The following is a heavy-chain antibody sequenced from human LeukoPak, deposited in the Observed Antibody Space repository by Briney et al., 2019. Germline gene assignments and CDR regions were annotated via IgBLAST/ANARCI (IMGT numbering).Heavy chain of an antibody. D-gene: IGHD3-22*01. CDR2: IYSGGST. V-gene: IGHV3-66*04. Sequence: GGSLRLSCAASGFTVSSNYMSWVRQAPGKGLEWVSVIYSGGSTYYADSVKGRFTISRDNSKNTLYLQMNSLRAEDTAVYYCARLGYYYDTSGYYYFDYWGQGTLVTVSS. CDR3: ARLGYYYDTSGYYYFDY. J-gene: IGHJ4*02. CDR1: GFTVSSNY.